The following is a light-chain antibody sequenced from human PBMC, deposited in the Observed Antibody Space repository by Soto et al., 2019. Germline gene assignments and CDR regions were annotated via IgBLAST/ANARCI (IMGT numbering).Light chain of an antibody. CDR1: QSVRSNY. J-gene: IGKJ4*01. V-gene: IGKV3-20*01. CDR3: QQYGSTPLT. Sequence: EIVLKQSPDTLSLSPGERATLSCRARQSVRSNYLAWYQQKPGQAPRFLIYDASSRATGIPDRFSGSGSGTDFTLTISRLEPEDFAVYYCQQYGSTPLTFGGGTKVDIK. CDR2: DAS.